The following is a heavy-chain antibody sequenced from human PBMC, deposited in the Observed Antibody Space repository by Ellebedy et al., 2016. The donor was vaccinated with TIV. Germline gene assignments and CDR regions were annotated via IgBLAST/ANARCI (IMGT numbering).Heavy chain of an antibody. CDR3: ARSDGDFDHYYGADV. J-gene: IGHJ6*02. D-gene: IGHD3-9*01. CDR1: GFTLSRYW. CDR2: IKQDGGEK. V-gene: IGHV3-7*03. Sequence: PGGSLRLSCAASGFTLSRYWMTWVRQAPGKGMEWVANIKQDGGEKYYVDSVKGRFTVSRDNAKNSLYLQMNSLRAEDTAVYYCARSDGDFDHYYGADVWGPGTTVTVSS.